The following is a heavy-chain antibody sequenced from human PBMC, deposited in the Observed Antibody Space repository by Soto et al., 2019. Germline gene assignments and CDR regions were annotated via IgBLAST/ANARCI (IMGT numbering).Heavy chain of an antibody. V-gene: IGHV4-34*01. D-gene: IGHD6-13*01. J-gene: IGHJ5*02. Sequence: SETLSLTCAVYGGSFSGYYWSWIRQPPGKGLEWIGEINHSGSTNYNPSLKSRVTISVDTSKNQFSLKLSSVTAADTAVYYCARARRFRVSSLWFDPWGQGTLVTVSS. CDR1: GGSFSGYY. CDR2: INHSGST. CDR3: ARARRFRVSSLWFDP.